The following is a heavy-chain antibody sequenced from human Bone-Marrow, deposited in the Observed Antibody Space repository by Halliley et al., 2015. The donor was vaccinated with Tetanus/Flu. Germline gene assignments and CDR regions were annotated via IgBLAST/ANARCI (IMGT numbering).Heavy chain of an antibody. Sequence: MQLVQSGSVLKKPGESLRISCKVSGFSFTNYWISWVRQVPGKGLEWMGVIYPGDFDTRYSESFQGRITISADRSISTTYLQWGSLRPSDTAIYFCAKQGEVVSNYGLDVWGQGTTVTVSS. CDR3: AKQGEVVSNYGLDV. CDR1: GFSFTNYW. J-gene: IGHJ6*02. D-gene: IGHD2-15*01. CDR2: IYPGDFDT. V-gene: IGHV5-51*01.